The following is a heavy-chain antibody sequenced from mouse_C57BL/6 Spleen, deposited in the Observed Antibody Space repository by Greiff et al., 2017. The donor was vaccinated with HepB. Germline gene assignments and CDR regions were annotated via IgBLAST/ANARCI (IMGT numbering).Heavy chain of an antibody. CDR2: IRNKANGYTT. J-gene: IGHJ2*01. D-gene: IGHD2-3*01. Sequence: EVKLMESGGGLVQPGGSLSLSCAASGFTFTDYYMSWVRQPPGKALEWLGFIRNKANGYTTEYSASVKGRFTISRDNSQSILYLPMNALRAEDRATYYWARSYEGDSFDYWGQGTTLTVSS. CDR1: GFTFTDYY. CDR3: ARSYEGDSFDY. V-gene: IGHV7-3*01.